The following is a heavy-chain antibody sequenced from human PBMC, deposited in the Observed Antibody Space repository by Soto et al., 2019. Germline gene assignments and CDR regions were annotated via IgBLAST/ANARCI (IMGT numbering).Heavy chain of an antibody. CDR2: ISAYNGST. J-gene: IGHJ4*02. D-gene: IGHD3-16*02. CDR3: ARDAEYYDYIWGSYRSPNFDY. V-gene: IGHV1-18*01. CDR1: GYTFASYG. Sequence: ASVKVCCKDSGYTFASYGMRWVRQAPRQGLEWMGWISAYNGSTNYAQKLQGRVTMTTDTSTSTAYMELRSLRSDDTAVYYCARDAEYYDYIWGSYRSPNFDYWGQGTLVTVSS.